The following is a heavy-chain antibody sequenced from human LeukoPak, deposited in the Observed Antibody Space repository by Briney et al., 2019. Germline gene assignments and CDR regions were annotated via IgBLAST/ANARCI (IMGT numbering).Heavy chain of an antibody. CDR1: GGSFSGYY. D-gene: IGHD6-13*01. CDR3: ARTKTWYSSDAFDI. CDR2: INHSGST. V-gene: IGHV4-34*01. Sequence: SETLSLTCAVYGGSFSGYYWSWIRQPPGKGLEWIGKINHSGSTNYNPSPKSRVTISVDTSKNQFSLKLSSVTAADTAVYYCARTKTWYSSDAFDIWGQGTMVTVSS. J-gene: IGHJ3*02.